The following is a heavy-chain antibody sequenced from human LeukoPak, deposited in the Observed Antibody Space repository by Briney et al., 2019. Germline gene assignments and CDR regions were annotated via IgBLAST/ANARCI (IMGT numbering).Heavy chain of an antibody. V-gene: IGHV1-69-2*01. D-gene: IGHD1-26*01. CDR2: VDPEDSET. J-gene: IGHJ4*02. Sequence: EASVKVSCKVSGYTFTDYYMHWVQQAPGKGLEWMGLVDPEDSETIYAEKFQGRITITADTSTDTAYMELSSLRSEDTAVYYCATDRYIVGATSFDYWGQGTLVTVSS. CDR1: GYTFTDYY. CDR3: ATDRYIVGATSFDY.